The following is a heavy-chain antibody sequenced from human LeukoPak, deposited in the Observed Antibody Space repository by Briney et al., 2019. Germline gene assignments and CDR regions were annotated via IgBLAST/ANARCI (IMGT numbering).Heavy chain of an antibody. CDR3: ARHPEWNRYYYYYMDV. CDR2: IYTSGST. Sequence: SDTLSLTCTVSGGSISSYYWSWLRQPPGKGLEWIGYIYTSGSTNYNPSLKSRVTISVDTSKNQFSLKLSSVTAADTAVYYCARHPEWNRYYYYYMDVWGKGTTVTVSS. CDR1: GGSISSYY. J-gene: IGHJ6*03. D-gene: IGHD1-1*01. V-gene: IGHV4-4*09.